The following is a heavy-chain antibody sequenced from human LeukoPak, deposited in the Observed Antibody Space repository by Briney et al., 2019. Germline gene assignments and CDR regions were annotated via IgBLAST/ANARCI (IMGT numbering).Heavy chain of an antibody. CDR2: ISGSGSTI. CDR1: GFTFSSYE. D-gene: IGHD3-22*01. V-gene: IGHV3-48*03. J-gene: IGHJ4*02. CDR3: ARDDSSGYYPDY. Sequence: QPGGSLRLSCAASGFTFSSYEMNWVRQAPGKGLEWVPYISGSGSTIYYADSVKGRFTISRDNAKNSLYLQMNSLRAEDTALYYCARDDSSGYYPDYWDQGTLVTVSS.